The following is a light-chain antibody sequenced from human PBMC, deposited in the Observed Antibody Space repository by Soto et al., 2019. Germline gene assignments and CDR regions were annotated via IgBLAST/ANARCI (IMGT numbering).Light chain of an antibody. CDR2: GAS. Sequence: EIVLTQSPGTLSLSPGERATLSCRASQSVSSSYLAWYQQKPGQAPRLLIYGASSRATGIPDRFSGSGSGTDFTLTISRLEPEDVAVYYCQQYDSSPYTFCQGTRLEIK. CDR3: QQYDSSPYT. V-gene: IGKV3-20*01. CDR1: QSVSSSY. J-gene: IGKJ2*01.